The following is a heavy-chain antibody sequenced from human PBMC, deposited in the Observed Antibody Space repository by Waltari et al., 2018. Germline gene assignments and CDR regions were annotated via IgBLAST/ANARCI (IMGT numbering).Heavy chain of an antibody. J-gene: IGHJ4*02. CDR3: AGTGYYDFWSGYSDY. CDR2: IKQDGSEK. CDR1: GFTFSSYW. V-gene: IGHV3-7*01. Sequence: EVQLVESGGGLVQPGGSLRLSCAASGFTFSSYWMSWVRQAPGKGLEWVANIKQDGSEKYYVDSVKGRFTISRDNAKNSLYLQMNSLRAEDTAVYYCAGTGYYDFWSGYSDYWGQGTLVTVSS. D-gene: IGHD3-3*01.